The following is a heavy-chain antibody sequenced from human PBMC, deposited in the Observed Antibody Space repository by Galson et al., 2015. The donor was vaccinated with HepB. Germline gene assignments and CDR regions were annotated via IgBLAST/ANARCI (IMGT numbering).Heavy chain of an antibody. Sequence: SLRLSCAASGFTSSDYSMNWARQAPGKGLEWVSYISSSSSTIYYADSVKGRFTISRDNAKNSLYLQMNSLRDEDTAVYYCARDQVTWQWLADWGQGTLVTVSS. V-gene: IGHV3-48*02. J-gene: IGHJ4*02. D-gene: IGHD6-19*01. CDR2: ISSSSSTI. CDR3: ARDQVTWQWLAD. CDR1: GFTSSDYS.